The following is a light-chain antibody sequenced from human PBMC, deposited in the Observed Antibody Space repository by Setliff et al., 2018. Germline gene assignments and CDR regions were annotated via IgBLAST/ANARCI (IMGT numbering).Light chain of an antibody. J-gene: IGLJ1*01. CDR1: GSDVGGYNY. Sequence: QSALTQPASVSGSPGQSITISCTGTGSDVGGYNYVSWYQQHPGKAPKLMIYDVSKRPSGVSNRFSGSKSGNTASLTISGLQAEDEADYYCAAWDDSLNGPVFGTGTKVTVL. CDR2: DVS. CDR3: AAWDDSLNGPV. V-gene: IGLV2-14*01.